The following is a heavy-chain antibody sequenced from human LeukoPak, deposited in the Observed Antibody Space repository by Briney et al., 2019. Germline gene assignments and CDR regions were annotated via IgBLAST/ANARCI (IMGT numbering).Heavy chain of an antibody. J-gene: IGHJ5*02. D-gene: IGHD4-17*01. CDR1: GFTFSIYG. V-gene: IGHV3-21*01. CDR2: ISTSSTYI. Sequence: PGGSLRLSCAASGFTFSIYGMNWVRQAPGKGLEWVSSISTSSTYIYYADSVKGRFTISRDNAKNSLYLQMNSLRAEDTAVYYCARDRITGGDYPRWFDPWGQGTLVTVSS. CDR3: ARDRITGGDYPRWFDP.